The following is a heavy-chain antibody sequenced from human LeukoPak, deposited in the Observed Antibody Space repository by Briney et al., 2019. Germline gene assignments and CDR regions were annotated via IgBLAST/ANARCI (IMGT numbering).Heavy chain of an antibody. J-gene: IGHJ4*02. CDR1: GFTVSSNY. Sequence: AGGSLRLSCAASGFTVSSNYMSWVRQAPGKGLEWVSVIYSGGSTYYADSVKGRFTISRDNSKNTLYLQMNSLRAEDTAVYYCARDGIVGATHVYFDYWGQGTLVTVSS. D-gene: IGHD1-26*01. CDR3: ARDGIVGATHVYFDY. V-gene: IGHV3-53*01. CDR2: IYSGGST.